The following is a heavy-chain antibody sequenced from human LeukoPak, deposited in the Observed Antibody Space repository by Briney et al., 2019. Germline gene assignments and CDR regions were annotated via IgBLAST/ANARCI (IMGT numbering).Heavy chain of an antibody. CDR1: GFTFSSYA. CDR3: ARDRSSSWSLGSDY. D-gene: IGHD6-13*01. J-gene: IGHJ4*02. CDR2: ISYDGSNK. V-gene: IGHV3-30*04. Sequence: PGGPLRLSCAASGFTFSSYAMHWVRQAPGKGLEWVAVISYDGSNKYYADSVKGRFTISRDNSKNTLYLQMNSLRAEDTAVYYCARDRSSSWSLGSDYWGQGTLVTVSS.